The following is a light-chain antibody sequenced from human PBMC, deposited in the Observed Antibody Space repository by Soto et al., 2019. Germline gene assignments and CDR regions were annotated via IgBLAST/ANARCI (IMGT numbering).Light chain of an antibody. CDR3: QQYYSYPWT. J-gene: IGKJ1*01. CDR2: AAS. CDR1: QGISSY. V-gene: IGKV1-8*01. Sequence: AIRINQSPSSLSASTGEGVTITCRASQGISSYLAWYQQKPGKAPKLLIYAASTLQSGVPSRFSGSGSGTDFTLTISCLQSEDFATYYCQQYYSYPWTFGQGTKVDIK.